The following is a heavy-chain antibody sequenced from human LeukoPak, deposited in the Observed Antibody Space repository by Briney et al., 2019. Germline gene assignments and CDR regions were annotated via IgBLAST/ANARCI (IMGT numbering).Heavy chain of an antibody. CDR2: INHSGST. V-gene: IGHV4-34*01. D-gene: IGHD2-15*01. Sequence: SETLSLTCAVYGGSFSGYYWSWIRQPPGKGLEWIGEINHSGSTSYNPSLKSRVTISVDTSKNQFSLKLSSVTAADTAVYYCASRCSGGSCYPDFDYWGQGTLVTVSS. CDR1: GGSFSGYY. J-gene: IGHJ4*02. CDR3: ASRCSGGSCYPDFDY.